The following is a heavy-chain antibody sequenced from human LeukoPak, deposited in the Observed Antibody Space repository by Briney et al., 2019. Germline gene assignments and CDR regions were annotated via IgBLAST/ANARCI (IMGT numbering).Heavy chain of an antibody. Sequence: GGSLRLSCAASGFTFSGSAMHWVRQAPGKGLEWVSAISGSGGSTYYADSVKGRFTISRDNSKNTLYLQMNSLRAEDTAVYYCAKDLGDYSIYFDYWGQGTLVTVSS. V-gene: IGHV3-23*01. CDR3: AKDLGDYSIYFDY. CDR2: ISGSGGST. J-gene: IGHJ4*02. D-gene: IGHD4-11*01. CDR1: GFTFSGSA.